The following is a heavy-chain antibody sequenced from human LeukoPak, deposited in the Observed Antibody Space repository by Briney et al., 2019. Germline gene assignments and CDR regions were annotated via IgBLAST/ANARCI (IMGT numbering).Heavy chain of an antibody. CDR1: GYTFTSYY. CDR3: ARSTFGPSSHGQWLVQRGEFDY. V-gene: IGHV1-46*01. Sequence: ASVKVSCKASGYTFTSYYMHWVRQAPGQGLEWMGIINPSGGSTSYAQKFQGRVTMTRDTSTSTVYMELSSLRSEDSAVYYCARSTFGPSSHGQWLVQRGEFDYWGQGTLVTVSS. D-gene: IGHD6-19*01. CDR2: INPSGGST. J-gene: IGHJ4*02.